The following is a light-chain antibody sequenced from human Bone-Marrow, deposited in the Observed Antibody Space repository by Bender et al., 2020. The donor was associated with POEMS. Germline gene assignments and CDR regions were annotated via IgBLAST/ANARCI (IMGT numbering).Light chain of an antibody. CDR3: QMWDSSSDQGL. V-gene: IGLV3-21*02. J-gene: IGLJ2*01. Sequence: SYELTQPPSVSVAPGQTASITCGGDNIGPKRVHWYQQKPGQAPVLVIYDDNDRPSGIPERFSGSNSGNTATLTISRVEAGDEADYYCQMWDSSSDQGLFGGGTKLTVL. CDR1: NIGPKR. CDR2: DDN.